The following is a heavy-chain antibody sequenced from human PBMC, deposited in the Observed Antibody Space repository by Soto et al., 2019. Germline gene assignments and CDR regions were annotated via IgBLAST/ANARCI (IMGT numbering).Heavy chain of an antibody. J-gene: IGHJ3*02. CDR2: ISAYNGNT. Sequence: ASVKVSCKASGYTFTSYGISWVRQAPGQGLEWMGWISAYNGNTNYAQKLQGRVTMTTDTSTSTAYMELSSLRSEDTAVYYCARGYDYVWGSYRSDAFDIWGQGTMVTVSS. D-gene: IGHD3-16*02. CDR3: ARGYDYVWGSYRSDAFDI. CDR1: GYTFTSYG. V-gene: IGHV1-18*01.